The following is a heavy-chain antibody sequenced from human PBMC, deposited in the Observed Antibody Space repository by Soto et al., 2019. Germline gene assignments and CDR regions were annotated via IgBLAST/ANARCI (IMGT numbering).Heavy chain of an antibody. Sequence: SETLSLTCAVYGGSFSGYYWSWIRQPPGKGLEWIGEINHSGSTNYNPSLKSRVTISVDTSKNQFSLKLSSVTAADTAVYYCARSTVTTHDYMDVWGKGTTVTVSS. CDR2: INHSGST. J-gene: IGHJ6*03. CDR3: ARSTVTTHDYMDV. CDR1: GGSFSGYY. V-gene: IGHV4-34*01. D-gene: IGHD4-17*01.